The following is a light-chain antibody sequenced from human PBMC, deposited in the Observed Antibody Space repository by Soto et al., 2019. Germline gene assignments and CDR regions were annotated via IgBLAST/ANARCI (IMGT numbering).Light chain of an antibody. Sequence: EIVLTQSPGTLSLSPGERATLSCRASQSVSYYLAWYHQRPGQAPRLLISEASNRAAGIPARFSGSGSGTDFTLTIGSLEPEDFGVYYCQQSHNWPRTFGQGTKVDIK. CDR3: QQSHNWPRT. V-gene: IGKV3-11*01. CDR1: QSVSYY. CDR2: EAS. J-gene: IGKJ1*01.